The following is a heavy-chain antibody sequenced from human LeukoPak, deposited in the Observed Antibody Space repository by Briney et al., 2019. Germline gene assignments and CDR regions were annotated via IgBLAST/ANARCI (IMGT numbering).Heavy chain of an antibody. V-gene: IGHV3-7*01. CDR3: ARERTSLFDY. CDR2: IKQDGSDK. CDR1: GFTFSNYW. D-gene: IGHD1-7*01. Sequence: PGGSLRLSCAASGFTFSNYWMSWVRQSPGKGLEWVANIKQDGSDKYYLDSVKGRFTISRDSAKNSLYLQMNSLRAEDTAVYYCARERTSLFDYWGQGTLVTVFS. J-gene: IGHJ4*02.